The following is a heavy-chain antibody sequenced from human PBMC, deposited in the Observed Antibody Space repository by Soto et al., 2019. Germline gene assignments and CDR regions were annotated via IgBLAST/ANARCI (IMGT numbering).Heavy chain of an antibody. CDR3: ARDRCAALVGTAILPYYYYGMDV. V-gene: IGHV3-30-3*01. CDR1: GFTFSSYA. D-gene: IGHD2-21*02. CDR2: ISYDGSNK. J-gene: IGHJ6*02. Sequence: GGSLRLSCAASGFTFSSYAMHWVRQAPGKGLEWVAVISYDGSNKYYADSVKGRFTISRDNSKNSLYLQMNSLRAEDTAVYYCARDRCAALVGTAILPYYYYGMDVWGQGTTVTVSS.